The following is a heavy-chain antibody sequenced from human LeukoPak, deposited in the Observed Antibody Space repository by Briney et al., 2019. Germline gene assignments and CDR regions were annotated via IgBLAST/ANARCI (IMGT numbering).Heavy chain of an antibody. Sequence: GGSLRLSCAASGFTVSSNYMSWVRQAPGKGLEWVSVIYRGGSTYYADSVKGRFTISRDSSKNTLYLQMNSLRAEDTAVYYCARAFSNYYYHYYGMDVWGQGTTVTVSS. CDR3: ARAFSNYYYHYYGMDV. D-gene: IGHD4-11*01. J-gene: IGHJ6*02. CDR1: GFTVSSNY. CDR2: IYRGGST. V-gene: IGHV3-53*01.